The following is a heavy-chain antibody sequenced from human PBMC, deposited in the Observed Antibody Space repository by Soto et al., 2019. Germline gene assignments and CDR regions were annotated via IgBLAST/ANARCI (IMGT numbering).Heavy chain of an antibody. CDR3: ARGSSNAFDI. J-gene: IGHJ3*02. Sequence: EVQLVESGGGLVQPGESLRLSCAASGFSFYNYWMNWVRQAPGKGPEWVANIKPDGSDKNYVDSVKGRFTISRDNAKNSLFLQMNIVRAEDTAVYYCARGSSNAFDIWGQGTMVTVSS. CDR1: GFSFYNYW. V-gene: IGHV3-7*02. CDR2: IKPDGSDK.